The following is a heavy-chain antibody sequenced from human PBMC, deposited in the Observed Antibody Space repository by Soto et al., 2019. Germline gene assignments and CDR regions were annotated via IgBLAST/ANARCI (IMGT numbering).Heavy chain of an antibody. V-gene: IGHV3-66*01. Sequence: GGSLRLSCAASGFTFSSYSMNWVRQAPGKGLEWVSVIYSGGSTYYADSVKGRFTISRDNSKNTLYLQMNSLRAEDTAVYYCASPGYFSGGSCCEAPHDYSSLCPPGIWGQGTMVTVSS. CDR1: GFTFSSYS. CDR3: ASPGYFSGGSCCEAPHDYSSLCPPGI. J-gene: IGHJ3*02. CDR2: IYSGGST. D-gene: IGHD2-15*01.